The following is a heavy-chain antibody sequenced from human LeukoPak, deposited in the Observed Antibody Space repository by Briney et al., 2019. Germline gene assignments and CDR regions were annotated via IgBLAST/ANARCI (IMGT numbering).Heavy chain of an antibody. V-gene: IGHV3-30-3*01. CDR2: ISYGGSNK. J-gene: IGHJ4*02. CDR3: AKDGGYYFDS. D-gene: IGHD3-16*01. CDR1: GFTFSNYA. Sequence: GGSLRLSCAASGFTFSNYAMHWVRRAPGKELEWVVVISYGGSNKYYADSVKGRFTISRDNSKNTLYLQMNSLRAEDTALYYCAKDGGYYFDSWGQGTLVTVSS.